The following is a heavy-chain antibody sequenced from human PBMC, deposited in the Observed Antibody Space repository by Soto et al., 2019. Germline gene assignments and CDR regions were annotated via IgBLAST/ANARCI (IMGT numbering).Heavy chain of an antibody. J-gene: IGHJ2*01. CDR3: ARFATSPFDYWYFDL. V-gene: IGHV3-7*03. Sequence: PWGSLRLSCAASGFTFVSYWISLFRHSPFKWLEWVANIKQDGTEKYYVDSVKGRFTISGDNAKNSLYLQMHSLRAEDTAVYYCARFATSPFDYWYFDLWGRGALVTVSS. CDR2: IKQDGTEK. CDR1: GFTFVSYW. D-gene: IGHD2-2*01.